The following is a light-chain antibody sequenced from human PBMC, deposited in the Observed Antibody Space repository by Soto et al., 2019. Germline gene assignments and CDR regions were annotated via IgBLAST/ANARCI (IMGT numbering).Light chain of an antibody. J-gene: IGLJ2*01. V-gene: IGLV2-23*01. CDR3: CSYAGSSTHVV. CDR1: SSDVGIYNL. Sequence: QSVLTQPASVSGSPGQSITISCTGTSSDVGIYNLVSWYQQHPGKAPKLMIYEGSKRPSGVSNRFSGSKSGNTASLTISGLQAEDEADYYCCSYAGSSTHVVFGGGTQLTVL. CDR2: EGS.